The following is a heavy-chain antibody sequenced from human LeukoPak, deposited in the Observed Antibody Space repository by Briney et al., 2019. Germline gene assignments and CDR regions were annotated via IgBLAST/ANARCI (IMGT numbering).Heavy chain of an antibody. D-gene: IGHD3-22*01. Sequence: ASVKVSCKASGYTFTSYAMNWVRQAPGQGLEWMGWINTNTGNPTYAQGFTGRFVFSLDTSVSTAYLQISSLKAEDTAVYYCARGFYYYDSSGYNYWYVDYWGQGTLVTVSS. CDR1: GYTFTSYA. CDR3: ARGFYYYDSSGYNYWYVDY. J-gene: IGHJ4*02. CDR2: INTNTGNP. V-gene: IGHV7-4-1*02.